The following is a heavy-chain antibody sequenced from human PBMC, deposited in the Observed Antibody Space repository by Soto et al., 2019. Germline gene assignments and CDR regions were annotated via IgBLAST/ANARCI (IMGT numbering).Heavy chain of an antibody. CDR2: LSASGDST. J-gene: IGHJ4*02. Sequence: VHLLESGGGLVQPGGSLKLSCETSGVGFSNYGMSWVRQAPGKGLEWVSGLSASGDSTYYADPVKGRFTISGDNSKRTLYLQMNSLRAEDTAIYYCATDPRGPDYWGQGTQVTVS. CDR3: ATDPRGPDY. V-gene: IGHV3-23*01. CDR1: GVGFSNYG.